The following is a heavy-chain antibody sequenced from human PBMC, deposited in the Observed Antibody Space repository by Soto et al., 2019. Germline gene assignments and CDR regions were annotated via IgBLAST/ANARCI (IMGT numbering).Heavy chain of an antibody. Sequence: QVQLVESGGGLVKPGGSLRLSCAASGFTFSDYSMSWIRQAPGKGLEWVSYISSSSSYTNYADSVKGRFTISRDNAKNALYLQMNGLRAEDTAVYYCARGRTVTTPFIFDYWGQGTLVTVSS. V-gene: IGHV3-11*05. CDR1: GFTFSDYS. D-gene: IGHD4-17*01. CDR3: ARGRTVTTPFIFDY. J-gene: IGHJ4*02. CDR2: ISSSSSYT.